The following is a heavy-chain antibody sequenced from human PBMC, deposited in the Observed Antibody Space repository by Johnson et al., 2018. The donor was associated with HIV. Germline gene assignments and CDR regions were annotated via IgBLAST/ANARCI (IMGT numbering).Heavy chain of an antibody. CDR1: GFTCSSYG. CDR2: ISYDGGNK. Sequence: VQVLESGGGVVQPGRSLRLSCAASGFTCSSYGMHWVRQAPGKGLEWVAVISYDGGNKYYADSVKGRFTISRDNSTNTLYLQINSLRAEDTAIYYCEKDLGAYRGSYNDDAFDIWGQGTMVTGSS. J-gene: IGHJ3*02. CDR3: EKDLGAYRGSYNDDAFDI. D-gene: IGHD1-26*01. V-gene: IGHV3-30*18.